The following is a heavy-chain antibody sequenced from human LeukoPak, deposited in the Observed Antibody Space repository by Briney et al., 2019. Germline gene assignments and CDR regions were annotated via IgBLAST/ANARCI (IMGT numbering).Heavy chain of an antibody. J-gene: IGHJ6*02. CDR3: ARDHGVIAYYYGMDV. CDR2: IIPIFGTA. D-gene: IGHD4-17*01. V-gene: IGHV1-69*13. CDR1: GGTFSSYA. Sequence: GASVKVSCKASGGTFSSYAISWVRQAPGQGLEWMGGIIPIFGTANYAQKFQGRVTITADESTSTAYMELRSLRSDDTAVYYCARDHGVIAYYYGMDVWGQGTTVTVSS.